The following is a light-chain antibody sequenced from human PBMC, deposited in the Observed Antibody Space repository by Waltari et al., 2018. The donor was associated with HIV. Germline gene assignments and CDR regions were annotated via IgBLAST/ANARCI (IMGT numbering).Light chain of an antibody. Sequence: QSALTQPPSASGSPGQSVTISCTGTSSDVGGYNYVSWYQQHPGKAPKLMIYEVSKRPSGVPDGVSGSKSGSTASLTVSGLQAEDEADYYCSSYAGSNNFGVFGGGTKLTVL. CDR2: EVS. V-gene: IGLV2-8*01. CDR3: SSYAGSNNFGV. CDR1: SSDVGGYNY. J-gene: IGLJ2*01.